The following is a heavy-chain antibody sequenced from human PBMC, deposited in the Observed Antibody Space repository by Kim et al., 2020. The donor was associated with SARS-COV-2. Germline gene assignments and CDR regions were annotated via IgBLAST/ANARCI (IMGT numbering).Heavy chain of an antibody. CDR3: ASQYSSGWFDYYYYGMDV. CDR1: GYTFTSYG. CDR2: ISAYNGNT. Sequence: ASVKVSCKASGYTFTSYGISWVRQAPGQGLEWMGWISAYNGNTNYAQKLQGRVTMTTDTSTSTAYMELRSLRSDDTAVYYCASQYSSGWFDYYYYGMDVWGQGTTVTVSS. V-gene: IGHV1-18*01. D-gene: IGHD6-19*01. J-gene: IGHJ6*02.